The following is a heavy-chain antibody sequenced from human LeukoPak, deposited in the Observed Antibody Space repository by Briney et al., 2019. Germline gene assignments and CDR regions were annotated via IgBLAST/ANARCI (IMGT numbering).Heavy chain of an antibody. V-gene: IGHV3-23*01. CDR2: IGDSGGYT. CDR1: GFTFSGYA. Sequence: GGSLRLSCAASGFTFSGYAMSWVRQAPGKGLEWISAIGDSGGYTMYADSVQGRFTISRDNSKNTLSLQMNSLRADDTAVYYCAKAPANYGDYVWFDPWGQGTLVTVSS. CDR3: AKAPANYGDYVWFDP. D-gene: IGHD4-17*01. J-gene: IGHJ5*02.